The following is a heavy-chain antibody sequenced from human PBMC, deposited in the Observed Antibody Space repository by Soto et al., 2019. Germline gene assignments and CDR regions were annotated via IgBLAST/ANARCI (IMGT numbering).Heavy chain of an antibody. D-gene: IGHD3-10*01. J-gene: IGHJ5*02. CDR3: ARAPLLWFGESLNWFDP. CDR2: IIPIFGTA. CDR1: GGTFSSYA. V-gene: IGHV1-69*13. Sequence: SVKVSCKASGGTFSSYAISWVRQAPGQGLEWMGGIIPIFGTANYAQKFQGRVTITADESTSTAYMELSSLRSEDTAVYYCARAPLLWFGESLNWFDPWGQGTLVTVSS.